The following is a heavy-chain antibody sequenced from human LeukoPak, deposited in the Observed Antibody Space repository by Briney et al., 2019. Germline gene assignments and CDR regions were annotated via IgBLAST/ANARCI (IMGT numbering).Heavy chain of an antibody. J-gene: IGHJ3*01. CDR1: GFTFSSYG. CDR3: VLYGSGTYYTKAVTPGAFDL. D-gene: IGHD3-10*01. Sequence: GGSLRLSCAASGFTFSSYGMHWVRQAPGKGLEWVAVISYDGSNKYYADSVKGRFTISRDNSENTLYLQMNSLRAEDTALYYCVLYGSGTYYTKAVTPGAFDLWGQGTMVTVSS. CDR2: ISYDGSNK. V-gene: IGHV3-30*03.